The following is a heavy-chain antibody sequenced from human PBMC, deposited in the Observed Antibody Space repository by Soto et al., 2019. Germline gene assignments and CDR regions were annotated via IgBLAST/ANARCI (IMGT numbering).Heavy chain of an antibody. Sequence: QVQLVQSGAEVKKPGASVKVSCKASGYTFTSYAMHWVRQAPGQRLEWMGWINAGNGNTKYSQKFQGRVTITRDTSASTADMELSSLRSEDTAVYYCARAGWDYWGQGTLVTGSS. J-gene: IGHJ4*02. D-gene: IGHD2-15*01. CDR3: ARAGWDY. CDR2: INAGNGNT. V-gene: IGHV1-3*01. CDR1: GYTFTSYA.